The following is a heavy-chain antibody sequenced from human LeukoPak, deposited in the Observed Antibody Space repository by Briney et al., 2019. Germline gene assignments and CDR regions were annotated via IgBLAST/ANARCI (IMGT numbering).Heavy chain of an antibody. CDR1: GYTLTELS. J-gene: IGHJ4*02. CDR2: FDPEDGET. CDR3: ATTITMVRGTESDY. D-gene: IGHD3-10*01. V-gene: IGHV1-24*01. Sequence: ASVKVSRKVSGYTLTELSMHWVRQAPGKGLEWMGGFDPEDGETIYAQKFQGRVTMTEDTSTDTAYMELSSLRSEDTAVYYCATTITMVRGTESDYWGQGTLVTVSS.